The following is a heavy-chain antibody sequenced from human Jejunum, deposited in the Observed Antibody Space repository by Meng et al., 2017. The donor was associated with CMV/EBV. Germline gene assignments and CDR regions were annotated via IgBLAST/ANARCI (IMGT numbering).Heavy chain of an antibody. J-gene: IGHJ5*02. CDR3: SRGADADKSGRS. CDR1: GGFFSNYY. Sequence: QVALQQWGAGLLKPSVTLSLACGVYGGFFSNYYGSWSRQSPGKGLEWIGDIQPSGSTYYNPSLNSRVTMSVDTSKNQFSLNPRSVTAADTAVYYCSRGADADKSGRSWGQGTLVTVSS. CDR2: IQPSGST. D-gene: IGHD5-24*01. V-gene: IGHV4-34*01.